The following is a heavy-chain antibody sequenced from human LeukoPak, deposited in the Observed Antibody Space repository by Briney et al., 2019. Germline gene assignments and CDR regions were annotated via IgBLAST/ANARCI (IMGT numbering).Heavy chain of an antibody. CDR3: ARVTYGSGTYGAFDY. D-gene: IGHD3-10*01. Sequence: PGGSLRLSCAASGFNFSSYSMKWVRQAPGKGLEWVSSISSSSNYIYYADSVKGRFTISRDNAKNSLYLQMNSLRAEDTAVYYCARVTYGSGTYGAFDYWGQGTLVTVSS. CDR2: ISSSSNYI. V-gene: IGHV3-21*04. J-gene: IGHJ4*02. CDR1: GFNFSSYS.